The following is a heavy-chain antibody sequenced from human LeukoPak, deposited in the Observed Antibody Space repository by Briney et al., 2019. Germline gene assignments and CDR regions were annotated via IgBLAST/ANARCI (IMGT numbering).Heavy chain of an antibody. CDR3: TRDAYNFNDFDY. V-gene: IGHV3-30*03. J-gene: IGHJ4*02. Sequence: GGSLRLSCAASGFTFSSYVMHWVRQAPGKGLEWVAVVSSHGNDGYYADSVKGRFTISRDNSKNTLYLQIDSLRAEDTAIYYCTRDAYNFNDFDYWGQGTLVTVSS. CDR2: VSSHGNDG. D-gene: IGHD5-24*01. CDR1: GFTFSSYV.